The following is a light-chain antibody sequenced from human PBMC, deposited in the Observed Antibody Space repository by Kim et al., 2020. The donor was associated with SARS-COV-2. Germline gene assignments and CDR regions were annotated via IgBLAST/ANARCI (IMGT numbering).Light chain of an antibody. CDR2: EDS. J-gene: IGLJ2*01. CDR1: KLGNKY. V-gene: IGLV3-1*01. Sequence: SYELTQPPSVSVSPGQTASITCSGDKLGNKYACWYQQKPGQSPVVVIYEDSKRPSGIPERFSGSNSGNTATLTISGTQAMDEADYYCQAWDSSTVVFGGGTQLT. CDR3: QAWDSSTVV.